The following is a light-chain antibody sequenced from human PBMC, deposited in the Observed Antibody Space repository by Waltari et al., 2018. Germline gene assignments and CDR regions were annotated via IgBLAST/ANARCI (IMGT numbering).Light chain of an antibody. CDR3: NSYTRKTASVV. CDR1: SSDIGVYNY. V-gene: IGLV2-14*01. CDR2: YVS. J-gene: IGLJ3*02. Sequence: QSALTQPASVSGSPGQSITISCFGTSSDIGVYNYVSWYQQYPGKAPKHMIYYVSKRPSGVFDRFSGSKSDNTASLTSSGLRAEDEADYYCNSYTRKTASVVFGGGTKLTVL.